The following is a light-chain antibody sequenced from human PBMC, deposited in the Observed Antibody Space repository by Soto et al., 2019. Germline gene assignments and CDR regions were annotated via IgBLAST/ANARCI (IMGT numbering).Light chain of an antibody. CDR2: GAS. CDR1: QSVSSNY. J-gene: IGKJ1*01. Sequence: IVLTQSPGTLSLSPGERATLSCRASQSVSSNYLVWYQQKPGQAPRLLIYGASSRATGIPDRFSASGSGTDFTLTISRLEPEDFAVYYCQQYGSSPTWTFGQGTKVEIK. CDR3: QQYGSSPTWT. V-gene: IGKV3-20*01.